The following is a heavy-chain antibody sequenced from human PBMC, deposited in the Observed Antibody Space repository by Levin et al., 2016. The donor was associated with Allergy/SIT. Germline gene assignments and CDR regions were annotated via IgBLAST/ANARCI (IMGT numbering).Heavy chain of an antibody. CDR3: VAYNWNYPDY. V-gene: IGHV3-11*06. CDR1: GFTFSDYY. CDR2: ISSSSSYT. J-gene: IGHJ4*02. Sequence: GGSLRLSCAASGFTFSDYYMSWIRQAPGKGLEWVSYISSSSSYTNYADSVKGRFTISRDNGKNTLHLQMNSLRVEDTAVYYCVAYNWNYPDYWGQGTLVTVSS. D-gene: IGHD1-20*01.